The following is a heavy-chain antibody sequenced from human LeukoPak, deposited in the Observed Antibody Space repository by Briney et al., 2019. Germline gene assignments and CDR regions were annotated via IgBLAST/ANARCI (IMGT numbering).Heavy chain of an antibody. Sequence: SETLSLTCTVSGGSISNYYWSWIRQPAGKGLEWIGRIHSSGSTNYNPSLKSRVTMSVDTSRNQFSLKLNPVTAADTAVYFCARGGAYDSSGYSPDYWGQGTLVTVSS. D-gene: IGHD3-22*01. CDR2: IHSSGST. CDR1: GGSISNYY. CDR3: ARGGAYDSSGYSPDY. J-gene: IGHJ4*02. V-gene: IGHV4-4*07.